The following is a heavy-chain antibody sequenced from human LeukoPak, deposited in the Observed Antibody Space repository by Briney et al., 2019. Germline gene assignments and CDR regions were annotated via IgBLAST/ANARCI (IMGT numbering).Heavy chain of an antibody. V-gene: IGHV3-43*01. CDR3: AKDIGRGYDSGGGDY. CDR1: GFTFDDYT. Sequence: GGSLRLSCAASGFTFDDYTMHWVRQAPGKGLEWVSLISWDGGSTYYADSVKGQFTISRDNSKNSLYLQMNSLRTEDTALYYCAKDIGRGYDSGGGDYWGQGTLVTVSS. CDR2: ISWDGGST. D-gene: IGHD5-12*01. J-gene: IGHJ4*02.